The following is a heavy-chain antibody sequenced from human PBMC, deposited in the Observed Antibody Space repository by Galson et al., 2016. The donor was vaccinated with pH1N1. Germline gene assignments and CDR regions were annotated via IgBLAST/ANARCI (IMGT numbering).Heavy chain of an antibody. V-gene: IGHV2-5*02. J-gene: IGHJ4*02. CDR1: GFSLRTSGVG. Sequence: PALVKPTQTLTLTCTFSGFSLRTSGVGVGWIRQPPGKALEWLALFYWDDDKRYSPSLKSRLTITKDTSKNQVVLIMTNMDPVDTATYYCAHNRERSGGSYYRPFDYWGQGTLVTVSS. CDR3: AHNRERSGGSYYRPFDY. D-gene: IGHD1-26*01. CDR2: FYWDDDK.